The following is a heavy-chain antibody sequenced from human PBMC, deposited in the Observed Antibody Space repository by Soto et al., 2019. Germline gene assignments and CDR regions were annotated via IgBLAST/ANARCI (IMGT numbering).Heavy chain of an antibody. V-gene: IGHV4-31*03. J-gene: IGHJ6*03. CDR1: SGSINSGGFY. CDR3: AREIQAWYMAV. D-gene: IGHD1-1*01. CDR2: ISYSGIT. Sequence: SETLSLTCTVSSGSINSGGFYWSWIRQHPGKGLEWIGYISYSGITFYNPSLRSRVTMSLDTSKNQLSLKLSSVTAADTAVYYCAREIQAWYMAVWGKGTTVPVSS.